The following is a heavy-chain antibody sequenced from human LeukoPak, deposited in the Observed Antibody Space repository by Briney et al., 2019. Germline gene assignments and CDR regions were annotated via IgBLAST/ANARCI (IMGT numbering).Heavy chain of an antibody. J-gene: IGHJ4*02. CDR1: GYTFTSYY. CDR2: INPSGGST. V-gene: IGHV1-46*01. D-gene: IGHD3-22*01. CDR3: ARERYDSSGYSPLIH. Sequence: GASVKVSCKASGYTFTSYYVHWVRQAPGQGLEWMGIINPSGGSTSYAQKFQGRVTMTRDTSISTAYMELSRLRSDDTAVYYCARERYDSSGYSPLIHWGQGTLVTVSS.